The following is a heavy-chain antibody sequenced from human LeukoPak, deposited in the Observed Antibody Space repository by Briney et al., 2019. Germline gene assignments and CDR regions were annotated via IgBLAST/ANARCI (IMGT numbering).Heavy chain of an antibody. CDR2: IYYSGST. D-gene: IGHD3-10*01. J-gene: IGHJ3*01. V-gene: IGHV4-59*08. CDR3: ARVDGSGSYFGR. CDR1: GGSISSYY. Sequence: SETXSLTCTVSGGSISSYYWSWIRQPPGKGLEWIGYIYYSGSTYYNPSLKSRVTISVDTSKNQFSLKLSSVTAADTAVYYCARVDGSGSYFGRWGQGTMVTVSS.